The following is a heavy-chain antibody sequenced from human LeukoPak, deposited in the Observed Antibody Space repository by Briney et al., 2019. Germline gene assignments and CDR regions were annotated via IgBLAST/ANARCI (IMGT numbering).Heavy chain of an antibody. Sequence: GGSLRLSCAASGFTFSSYAMSWVRQAPGKGLEWVSAISGSGGSTYYADSVKGRFTISRDNSKNTLYLQMNSLRAEDTAVYYCAKEGYCSGGSCYAFEGFYFDYWGQGTLVTVSS. CDR3: AKEGYCSGGSCYAFEGFYFDY. J-gene: IGHJ4*02. CDR2: ISGSGGST. CDR1: GFTFSSYA. V-gene: IGHV3-23*01. D-gene: IGHD2-15*01.